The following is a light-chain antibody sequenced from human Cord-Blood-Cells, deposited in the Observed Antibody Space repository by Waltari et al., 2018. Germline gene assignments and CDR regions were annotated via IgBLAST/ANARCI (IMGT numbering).Light chain of an antibody. CDR2: GAS. Sequence: EIVMTQSPATLSVSTGERATLSCRASQSVSSNLAWYQQKPGQAPRRRIYGASTRATGIPARFSGSGSGTEFTLTISSLQSEDFAVDYCQQYNNWWTFGQGTKVEIK. V-gene: IGKV3-15*01. CDR3: QQYNNWWT. CDR1: QSVSSN. J-gene: IGKJ1*01.